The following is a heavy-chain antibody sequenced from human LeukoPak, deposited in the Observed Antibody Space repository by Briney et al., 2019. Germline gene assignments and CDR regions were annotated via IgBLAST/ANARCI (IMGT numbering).Heavy chain of an antibody. D-gene: IGHD3-3*01. Sequence: PGGSLRLSCAGSGFIFNNYAMHWVRQPPGKGLEWVSGISWQSNTRKYADSVRGRFTISRDNAKNSLYLQMNSLKLEDTALYYCVKDRDFWSGLDVWGQGTMVTVS. CDR1: GFIFNNYA. CDR2: ISWQSNTR. V-gene: IGHV3-9*01. J-gene: IGHJ6*02. CDR3: VKDRDFWSGLDV.